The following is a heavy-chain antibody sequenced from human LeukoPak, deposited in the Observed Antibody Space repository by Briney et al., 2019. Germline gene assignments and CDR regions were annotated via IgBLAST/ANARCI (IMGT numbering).Heavy chain of an antibody. Sequence: QAGGSLRLSCAASGFTFSDHGMHWVRQAPGKGLEWVAFIRYDASNEYYADSVKGRFTISRDNPKNTLYLQMNSLRAEDTAVYYCAKDYAAYYYGSSQTRWDAFDMWGQGTMVTVSS. J-gene: IGHJ3*02. CDR3: AKDYAAYYYGSSQTRWDAFDM. CDR2: IRYDASNE. V-gene: IGHV3-30*02. CDR1: GFTFSDHG. D-gene: IGHD3-10*01.